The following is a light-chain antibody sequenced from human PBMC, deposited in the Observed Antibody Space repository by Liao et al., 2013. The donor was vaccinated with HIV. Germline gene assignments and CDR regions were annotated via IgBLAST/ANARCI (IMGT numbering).Light chain of an antibody. J-gene: IGLJ1*01. CDR1: KLGDKY. CDR3: QAWDSSTPHYV. CDR2: QDN. Sequence: SYELTQPSSVSVSPGQTASITCSGDKLGDKYASWYQQKPGQSPVLVIYQDNKRPSGIPERFSGSISGNTATLTISGTQSMDEADYYCQAWDSSTPHYVFGTGTKVTVL. V-gene: IGLV3-1*01.